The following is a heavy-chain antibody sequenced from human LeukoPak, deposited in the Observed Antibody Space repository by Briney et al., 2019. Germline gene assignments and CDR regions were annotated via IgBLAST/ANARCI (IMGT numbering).Heavy chain of an antibody. J-gene: IGHJ4*02. CDR3: ARIGYSSSSFDY. D-gene: IGHD6-6*01. V-gene: IGHV3-7*01. CDR1: GFSFTTYW. CDR2: INQDGSVK. Sequence: GGSLRLSCAASGFSFTTYWMSWVRQAPGKGLEWVGNINQDGSVKYYVESVKGRFTISRGNAKNSVYLQMNSLRVEDTAVYYCARIGYSSSSFDYWGQGTQVTVSS.